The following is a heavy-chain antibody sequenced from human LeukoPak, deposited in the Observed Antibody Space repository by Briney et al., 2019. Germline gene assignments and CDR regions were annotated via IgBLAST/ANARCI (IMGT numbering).Heavy chain of an antibody. V-gene: IGHV4-59*01. CDR3: AREPYSSGPAGRRDY. J-gene: IGHJ4*02. CDR1: GGSISSYY. Sequence: PSETLSLTCTVSGGSISSYYWSWIRQPPGKGLEGIGYINDNGGTNYNPSLKSRVTISVDTSKKQFSLKLSSVTAADTAVYYCAREPYSSGPAGRRDYWGQGTLVTVSS. D-gene: IGHD6-19*01. CDR2: INDNGGT.